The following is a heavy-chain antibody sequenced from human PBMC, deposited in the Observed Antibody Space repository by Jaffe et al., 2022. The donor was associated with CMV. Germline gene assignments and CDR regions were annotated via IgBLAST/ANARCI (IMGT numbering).Heavy chain of an antibody. CDR3: ARGNIVVVTGRQVDYYYYMDV. J-gene: IGHJ6*03. CDR2: INHSGST. Sequence: QVQLQQWGAGLLKPSETLSLTCAVYGGSFSGYYWSWIRQPPGKGLEWIGEINHSGSTNYNPSLKSRVTISVDTSKNQFSLKLSSVTAADTAVYYCARGNIVVVTGRQVDYYYYMDVWGKGTTVTVSS. D-gene: IGHD2-21*02. CDR1: GGSFSGYY. V-gene: IGHV4-34*01.